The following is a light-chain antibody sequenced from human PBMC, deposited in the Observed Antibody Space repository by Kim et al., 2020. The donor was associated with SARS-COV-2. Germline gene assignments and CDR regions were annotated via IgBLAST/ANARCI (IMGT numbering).Light chain of an antibody. Sequence: EIVMTHSPATLSVSPGERATLSCRASQSVSSNLAWYQQKPGQAPRLLIYGASTRATGIPARFSGSGSGTEFTLTISSLQSEDFAVYYCQQDNNWPLTFGGGTKVDIK. CDR1: QSVSSN. J-gene: IGKJ4*01. CDR3: QQDNNWPLT. CDR2: GAS. V-gene: IGKV3-15*01.